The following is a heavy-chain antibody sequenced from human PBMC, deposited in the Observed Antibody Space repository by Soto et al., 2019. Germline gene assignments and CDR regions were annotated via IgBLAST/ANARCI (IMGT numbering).Heavy chain of an antibody. Sequence: ASVKVSCKASGYTFTSYAMHWVRQAPGQRLEWMGWINAGNGNTKYSQKFQGRVTITRDTSASTAYMELSSLRSEYTAVYYCARDPYYYDSSGYLLLWGQGTLVTVSS. D-gene: IGHD3-22*01. CDR2: INAGNGNT. V-gene: IGHV1-3*01. CDR3: ARDPYYYDSSGYLLL. CDR1: GYTFTSYA. J-gene: IGHJ1*01.